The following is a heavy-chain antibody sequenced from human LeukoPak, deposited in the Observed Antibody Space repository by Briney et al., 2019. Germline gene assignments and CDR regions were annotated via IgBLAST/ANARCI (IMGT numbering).Heavy chain of an antibody. CDR3: AKVYRDNGDYFAFNV. V-gene: IGHV3-30*18. Sequence: GGSLRLSCAASGFTFISYGMHWVRQAPGKGLEWVAVISYDGSNKYYADSVKGRFTISRDNSRNTLYLQMSSLRAEDTAVYYCAKVYRDNGDYFAFNVWGQGSMVTVSS. D-gene: IGHD4-17*01. J-gene: IGHJ3*01. CDR2: ISYDGSNK. CDR1: GFTFISYG.